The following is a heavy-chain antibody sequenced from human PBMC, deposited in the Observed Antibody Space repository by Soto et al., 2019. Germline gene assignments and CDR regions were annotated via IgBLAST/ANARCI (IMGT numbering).Heavy chain of an antibody. D-gene: IGHD2-15*01. Sequence: SETLSXTXTVSGGSISSGGYYWSWIRQHPGKGLEWIGYIYYSGSTYYNPSLKSRVTISVDTSKNQFSLKLSSVTAADTAVYYCAVGYCSGGSCYSDTYNWFDPWGQGTLVTVSS. J-gene: IGHJ5*02. CDR2: IYYSGST. CDR3: AVGYCSGGSCYSDTYNWFDP. V-gene: IGHV4-31*02. CDR1: GGSISSGGYY.